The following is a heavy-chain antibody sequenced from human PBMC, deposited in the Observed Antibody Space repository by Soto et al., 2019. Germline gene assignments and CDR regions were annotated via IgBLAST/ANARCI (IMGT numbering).Heavy chain of an antibody. CDR1: GFTFSSYA. D-gene: IGHD1-20*01. CDR2: ISGSGGST. Sequence: VGSLRLSCAASGFTFSSYAMSWVRQAPGKGLEWVSAISGSGGSTYYADSVKGRFTISRDNSKNTLYLQMNSLRAEDTAVYYCANTEYNWNYYYYGMDVWGQGTTVTVSS. V-gene: IGHV3-23*01. J-gene: IGHJ6*02. CDR3: ANTEYNWNYYYYGMDV.